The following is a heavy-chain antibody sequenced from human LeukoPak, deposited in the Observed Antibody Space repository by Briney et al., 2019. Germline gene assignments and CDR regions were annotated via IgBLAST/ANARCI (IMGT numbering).Heavy chain of an antibody. V-gene: IGHV4-39*01. CDR2: IYYSGST. J-gene: IGHJ4*02. Sequence: SETLSLTCTVSGGFIRSSSYYWGWIRQPPGKGLEWIGSIYYSGSTYYNASLKSRGTISVDTSKNQFSLKLNSVTAADTAVYFCARQVVAVAGTGYFDYWGQGTLVTVAS. CDR1: GGFIRSSSYY. D-gene: IGHD6-19*01. CDR3: ARQVVAVAGTGYFDY.